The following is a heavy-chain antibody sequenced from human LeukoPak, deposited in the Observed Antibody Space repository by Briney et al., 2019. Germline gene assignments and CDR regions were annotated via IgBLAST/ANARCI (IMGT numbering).Heavy chain of an antibody. CDR2: ISSSSSYI. J-gene: IGHJ4*02. CDR1: GFTFSSYS. Sequence: PGGSLRLSCAASGFTFSSYSMNWVRQAPGKGLEWVSSISSSSSYIYYADSVKGRFTISRDNAKNSLYLQMNSLRAEDTAVYYCAGDRREAVADWGQGTLVTVSS. D-gene: IGHD6-19*01. V-gene: IGHV3-21*01. CDR3: AGDRREAVAD.